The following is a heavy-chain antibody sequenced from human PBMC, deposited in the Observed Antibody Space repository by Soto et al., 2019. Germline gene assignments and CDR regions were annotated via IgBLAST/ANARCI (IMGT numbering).Heavy chain of an antibody. CDR2: INHSGST. CDR1: GGSFSGYY. D-gene: IGHD3-10*01. V-gene: IGHV4-34*01. CDR3: AGYYYASGNYQGNLDY. J-gene: IGHJ4*02. Sequence: SETLSLTCAVYGGSFSGYYWSWIRQPPGKGLEWIGEINHSGSTNYNPSLKSRVTISVDTSKNQFSLKLSSVTAADTAVYYCAGYYYASGNYQGNLDYWGQASLVTVSS.